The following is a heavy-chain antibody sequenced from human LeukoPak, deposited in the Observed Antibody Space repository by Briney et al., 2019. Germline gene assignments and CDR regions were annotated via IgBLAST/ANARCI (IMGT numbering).Heavy chain of an antibody. Sequence: SETLSLTCTVSGGSISSSNYYWGWIRQPPGMGLEWLGSIFYSGSTYYNPSLKSRVTISVDTSRNQFSLKLGSVTAADTAVYYCARRLGSYHSFDYWGQGTLVTVSS. V-gene: IGHV4-39*01. CDR3: ARRLGSYHSFDY. CDR1: GGSISSSNYY. CDR2: IFYSGST. D-gene: IGHD3-10*01. J-gene: IGHJ4*02.